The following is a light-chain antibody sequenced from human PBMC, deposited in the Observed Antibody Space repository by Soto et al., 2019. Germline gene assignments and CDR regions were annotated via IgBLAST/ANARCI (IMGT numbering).Light chain of an antibody. V-gene: IGKV3-20*01. Sequence: IVFTQSPGTLSLSPGERTTLSCRASQSISRYLAWYQQKPGQGPRLLIYGASSRATGTPDRFSGSGSGTDFTLTINRLEPEDFALYYCQQYGSSPPTFGQGTKVAIK. CDR2: GAS. CDR1: QSISRY. CDR3: QQYGSSPPT. J-gene: IGKJ1*01.